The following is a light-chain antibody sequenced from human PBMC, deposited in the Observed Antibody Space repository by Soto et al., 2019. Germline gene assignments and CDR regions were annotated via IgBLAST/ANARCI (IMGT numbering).Light chain of an antibody. Sequence: DIQLTQSPSSLSASVGDTVTITCRASQTVSRYLNWYQQKSGTAPKLLIYDASALPRGVPSRFSGSGSGTKFTLTIASLQPDDFATYYCQQYETFSGTFGPGTKVDIK. V-gene: IGKV1-5*01. CDR2: DAS. CDR1: QTVSRY. CDR3: QQYETFSGT. J-gene: IGKJ1*01.